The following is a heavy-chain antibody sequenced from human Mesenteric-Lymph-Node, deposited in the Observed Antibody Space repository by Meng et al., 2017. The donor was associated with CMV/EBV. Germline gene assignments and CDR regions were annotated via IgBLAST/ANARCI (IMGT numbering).Heavy chain of an antibody. CDR1: GFTFSGYA. D-gene: IGHD3-10*01. CDR2: VYSGGITT. V-gene: IGHV3-23*03. CDR3: AKDPWGVVQFIYFDY. Sequence: GESLKISCAASGFTFSGYALSWVRQAPGKGLECVSIVYSGGITTYYAESVKGRFTISRDDSKNTLYLQMNSLRGEDTAVYYCAKDPWGVVQFIYFDYWGQGTLVTVSS. J-gene: IGHJ4*02.